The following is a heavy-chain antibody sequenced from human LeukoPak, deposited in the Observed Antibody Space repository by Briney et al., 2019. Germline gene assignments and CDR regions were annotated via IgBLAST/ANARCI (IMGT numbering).Heavy chain of an antibody. J-gene: IGHJ4*02. CDR3: ARCIAVAGFDY. V-gene: IGHV4-34*01. D-gene: IGHD6-19*01. CDR2: INHSGST. CDR1: GGSFSGYY. Sequence: SETLSLTCAVYGGSFSGYYWSWIRQPPGKGLEWIGEINHSGSTNYNPSLKSRVTISVDTSKNQFSLKLCSVTAADTAVYYCARCIAVAGFDYWGQGTLVTVSS.